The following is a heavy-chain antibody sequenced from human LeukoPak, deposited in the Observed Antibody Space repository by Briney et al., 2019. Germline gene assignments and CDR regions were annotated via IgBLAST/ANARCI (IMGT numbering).Heavy chain of an antibody. J-gene: IGHJ3*02. CDR3: ARFPDLESYAFDI. D-gene: IGHD3-16*02. CDR1: GGSISSGGYY. CDR2: IYYSGSA. Sequence: SETLSLTCTVSGGSISSGGYYWSWIRQHPGKGLEWIGYIYYSGSAYYNPSLKSRVTISVDTSKNQFSLKLSSVTAADTAVYYCARFPDLESYAFDIWGQGIMVTVSS. V-gene: IGHV4-31*03.